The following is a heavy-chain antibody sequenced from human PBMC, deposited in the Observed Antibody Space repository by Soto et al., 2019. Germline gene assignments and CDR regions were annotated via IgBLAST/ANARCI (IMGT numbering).Heavy chain of an antibody. D-gene: IGHD3-3*01. CDR3: AREAHDFWSGYYPFDY. J-gene: IGHJ4*02. V-gene: IGHV1-18*01. CDR2: ISAYNGNT. Sequence: ASVKVSCKASGYTFTSYGISWVRQAPGQGLEWMGWISAYNGNTNYAQKLQGRVTMTTDTSTSTAYMELRSLRSDDTAVYYCAREAHDFWSGYYPFDYWGQGTLVTVSS. CDR1: GYTFTSYG.